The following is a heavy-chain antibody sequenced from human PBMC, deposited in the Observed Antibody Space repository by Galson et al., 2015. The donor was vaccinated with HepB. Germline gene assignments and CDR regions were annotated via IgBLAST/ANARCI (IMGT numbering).Heavy chain of an antibody. J-gene: IGHJ6*02. V-gene: IGHV7-4-1*02. CDR2: INTNTGNP. CDR3: ARSSSWHHFYGTDV. D-gene: IGHD6-13*01. CDR1: GYTFTNYA. Sequence: SVKVSCKASGYTFTNYALNWVRQAPGQGLEWMGWINTNTGNPTYAQGFTGRFVFSLDTSVSTAYLQISSLKAEDTAVYYCARSSSWHHFYGTDVWGQGTTVTVSS.